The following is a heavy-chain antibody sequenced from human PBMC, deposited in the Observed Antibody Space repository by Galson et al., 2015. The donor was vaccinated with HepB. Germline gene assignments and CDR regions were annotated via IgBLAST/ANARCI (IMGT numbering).Heavy chain of an antibody. CDR2: ISTDSSTI. D-gene: IGHD3-9*01. V-gene: IGHV3-48*01. CDR1: GFTFSSYT. Sequence: SLRLSCAASGFTFSSYTMNWVRQAPGKGLEWLSYISTDSSTIYYADSVKGRFTISRDNAKNSLYLQMNSLRAEDTAGYYCARTLILLRFFDWFSDVWGQGTTVTVSS. J-gene: IGHJ6*02. CDR3: ARTLILLRFFDWFSDV.